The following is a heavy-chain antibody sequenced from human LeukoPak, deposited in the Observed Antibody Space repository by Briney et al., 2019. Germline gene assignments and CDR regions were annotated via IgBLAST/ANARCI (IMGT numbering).Heavy chain of an antibody. CDR2: IYTSGST. J-gene: IGHJ6*03. CDR1: GGSISSGSYY. V-gene: IGHV4-61*02. Sequence: SETLSLTCTVSGGSISSGSYYWSWIRQPAGKGLEWIGRIYTSGSTNYNPSLKSRVTISEDTPKNQFSLKLSSVTAADTAVYYCARGPSFRRATNYYYYRDVWGKGTTVTVSS. CDR3: ARGPSFRRATNYYYYRDV.